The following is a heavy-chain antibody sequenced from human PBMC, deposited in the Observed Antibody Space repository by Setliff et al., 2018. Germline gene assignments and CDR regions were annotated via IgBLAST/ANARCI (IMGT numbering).Heavy chain of an antibody. CDR2: INPNSGGT. Sequence: GASVKVSCKASGYTFTGYYMHWVRQAPGQGLEWMGWINPNSGGTNYAQKFQGRVTMTRDTSISTAYMELSRLRSEDTAVYYFASAPRSYCSSTSCYKDTFDIWGQGTMVTVSS. J-gene: IGHJ3*02. CDR1: GYTFTGYY. V-gene: IGHV1-2*02. CDR3: ASAPRSYCSSTSCYKDTFDI. D-gene: IGHD2-2*02.